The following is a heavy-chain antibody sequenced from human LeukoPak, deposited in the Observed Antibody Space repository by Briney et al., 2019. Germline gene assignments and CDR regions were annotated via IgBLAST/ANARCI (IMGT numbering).Heavy chain of an antibody. CDR3: AREIAVADTEIDY. J-gene: IGHJ4*02. Sequence: GGSLRLSCAASGFTFSSYGMSWVRQAPGKGLEWVSSISDSGGNTYYADSVKGRFTISRDNSKSTLYLQMNSLRAEDTAVYYCAREIAVADTEIDYWGQGTLVTVSS. D-gene: IGHD6-19*01. CDR1: GFTFSSYG. V-gene: IGHV3-23*01. CDR2: ISDSGGNT.